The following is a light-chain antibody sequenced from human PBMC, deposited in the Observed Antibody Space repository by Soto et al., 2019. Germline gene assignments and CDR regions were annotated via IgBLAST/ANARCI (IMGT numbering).Light chain of an antibody. CDR3: RQYGTSLGFP. J-gene: IGKJ4*01. V-gene: IGKV3-20*01. CDR1: QSVSSNL. Sequence: EIVLTQSPGTLSLSPGERATLSCRASQSVSSNLLAWSQEKPGQAPRLLIFGVFKRATGIPDRFSGSVSGTDFTPTISRLEAEDFAVYYCRQYGTSLGFPVGGGTKVDIK. CDR2: GVF.